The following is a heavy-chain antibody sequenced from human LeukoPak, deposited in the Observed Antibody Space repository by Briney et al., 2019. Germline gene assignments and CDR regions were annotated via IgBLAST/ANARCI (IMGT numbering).Heavy chain of an antibody. CDR1: GFTFSSYS. CDR2: IGSSGGST. Sequence: GGSLRLSCAASGFTFSSYSMNWVRQAPGKGLEWVSTIGSSGGSTYYADSVKGRFTISRDNSKNTLYLQMNSLRAEDTAVYYCAKVFRDGYNYPFDYWGQGTLVTVSS. CDR3: AKVFRDGYNYPFDY. D-gene: IGHD5-24*01. J-gene: IGHJ4*02. V-gene: IGHV3-23*01.